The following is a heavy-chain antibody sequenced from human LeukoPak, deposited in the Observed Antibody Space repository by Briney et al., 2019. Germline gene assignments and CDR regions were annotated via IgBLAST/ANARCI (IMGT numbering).Heavy chain of an antibody. Sequence: PGKSLRLSCAASGFTFSSYGMHWVRQAPGKGLEWVAVIWSDGTNKYYADSVKGRVAISRDDSNNMVYLQMNSLRAEDTAVYYCAKDVERGFDYTNSLDYWGQGTLVTVSS. CDR2: IWSDGTNK. V-gene: IGHV3-33*06. CDR3: AKDVERGFDYTNSLDY. J-gene: IGHJ4*02. D-gene: IGHD4-11*01. CDR1: GFTFSSYG.